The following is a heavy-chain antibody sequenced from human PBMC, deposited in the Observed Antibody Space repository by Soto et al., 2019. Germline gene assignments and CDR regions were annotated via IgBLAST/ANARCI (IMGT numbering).Heavy chain of an antibody. V-gene: IGHV3-13*01. CDR1: GFTFSGFD. Sequence: GGSLRLSCEASGFTFSGFDMHWVRQPTGKGLEWVSSIGTAGDTYYAVSVKGRFTISRDNAKNSLSLQMNSLRAGDMAVYFCAKSQEIGTHFFDSWGQGXQVTVPS. J-gene: IGHJ4*02. CDR2: IGTAGDT. CDR3: AKSQEIGTHFFDS. D-gene: IGHD6-13*01.